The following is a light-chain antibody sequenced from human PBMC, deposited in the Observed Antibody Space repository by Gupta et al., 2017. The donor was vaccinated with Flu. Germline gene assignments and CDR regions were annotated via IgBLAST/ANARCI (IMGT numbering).Light chain of an antibody. CDR3: QSYEV. J-gene: IGLJ2*01. V-gene: IGLV6-57*01. CDR1: SGSIGINY. CDR2: EDD. Sequence: NFMLTQPHSVSGSPGKTVSISCTRSSGSIGINYVQWYQQRPGTSPKHVIYEDDQRPSRVPDRFSGSIDRSSNSASLTISELKTEDEADYYCQSYEVFGGGTKLTVL.